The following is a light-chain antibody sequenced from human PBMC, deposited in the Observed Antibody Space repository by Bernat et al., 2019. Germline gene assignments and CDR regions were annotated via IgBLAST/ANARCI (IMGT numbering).Light chain of an antibody. V-gene: IGLV2-18*02. CDR3: SSYTSISAWV. Sequence: QSALTQPPSVSGSPGQSVTISCTGTSTDVGTYNRVSWYQQPPDTAQKLMIYEVSNRPSGVPDRFSGSKSGNTASLTISGLQAEDEADYYCSSYTSISAWVFGGGTKLSVL. CDR2: EVS. CDR1: STDVGTYNR. J-gene: IGLJ3*02.